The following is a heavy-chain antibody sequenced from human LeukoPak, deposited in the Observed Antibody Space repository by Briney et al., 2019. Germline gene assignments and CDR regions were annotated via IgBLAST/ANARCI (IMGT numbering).Heavy chain of an antibody. Sequence: PGGSLRLSCPASGFTFSSYSMNWVRQAPGNGLEWVSYISSSSSTIYYADSVKGRFTISRDNAKNSLYLQMNSLRAEDTAVYYCARVYYGDYRGWFDPWGQGTLVTVSS. D-gene: IGHD4-17*01. J-gene: IGHJ5*02. CDR3: ARVYYGDYRGWFDP. CDR1: GFTFSSYS. CDR2: ISSSSSTI. V-gene: IGHV3-48*01.